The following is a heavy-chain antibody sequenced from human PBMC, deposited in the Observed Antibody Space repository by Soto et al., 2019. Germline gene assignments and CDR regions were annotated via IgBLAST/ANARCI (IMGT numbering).Heavy chain of an antibody. CDR3: ARDMFDRSGGSCYSGDY. D-gene: IGHD2-15*01. V-gene: IGHV3-11*05. J-gene: IGHJ4*02. Sequence: QVQLVESGGGLVKPGGSLRLSCAASGFTFSDYYMSWIRQAPGKGLEWVSYISSSSSYTNYADSVKGRFTISRDNAKNSLYLQMNSLRAEDTAVYYCARDMFDRSGGSCYSGDYWGQGTLVTVSS. CDR1: GFTFSDYY. CDR2: ISSSSSYT.